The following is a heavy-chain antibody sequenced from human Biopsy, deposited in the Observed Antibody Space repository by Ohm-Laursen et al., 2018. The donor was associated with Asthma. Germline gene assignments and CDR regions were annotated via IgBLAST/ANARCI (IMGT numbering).Heavy chain of an antibody. CDR3: ARAVDYSHYYGIDV. V-gene: IGHV1-18*01. Sequence: SVKVSCKPAGYTFNSAGITWVRQAPGQGLEWMGWISVYNGNTKVAQKLQDRVTMITDTSTSTAYMELRSLRSDDTAVYFCARAVDYSHYYGIDVWGQGTTVTVS. CDR2: ISVYNGNT. CDR1: GYTFNSAG. D-gene: IGHD3-10*01. J-gene: IGHJ6*02.